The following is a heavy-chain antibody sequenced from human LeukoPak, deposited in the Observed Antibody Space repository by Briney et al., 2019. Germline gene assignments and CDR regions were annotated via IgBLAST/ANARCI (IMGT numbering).Heavy chain of an antibody. J-gene: IGHJ4*02. Sequence: GGSLRLSCAASGFTVRKEYMTWVRQAPGKGLEWVSVVYIGGGTYYADAVSGRFTTSIDNSEDTLYLQMNSLRAEDTAVYYCASHDCYGSGSSLIWGQGTLVTVSS. CDR2: VYIGGGT. CDR3: ASHDCYGSGSSLI. CDR1: GFTVRKEY. D-gene: IGHD3-10*01. V-gene: IGHV3-66*04.